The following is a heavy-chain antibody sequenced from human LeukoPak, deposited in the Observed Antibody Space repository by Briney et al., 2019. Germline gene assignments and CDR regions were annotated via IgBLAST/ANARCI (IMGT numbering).Heavy chain of an antibody. Sequence: GGSLRLSCAASGFTFSSNWMSWVRQAPGEGLEWVANIKQDESEKYYVDSVRGRFTISRDNAKNSLYLQMNSQRAEDTAVYYCARGNDSSSWFYYYYYYMDVWGEGTTVTVSS. J-gene: IGHJ6*03. CDR2: IKQDESEK. D-gene: IGHD6-13*01. CDR1: GFTFSSNW. CDR3: ARGNDSSSWFYYYYYYMDV. V-gene: IGHV3-7*01.